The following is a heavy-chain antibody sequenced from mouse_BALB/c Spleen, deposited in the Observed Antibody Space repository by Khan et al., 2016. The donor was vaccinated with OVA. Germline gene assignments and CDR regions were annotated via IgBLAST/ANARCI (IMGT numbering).Heavy chain of an antibody. D-gene: IGHD2-3*01. CDR2: IAPASGET. J-gene: IGHJ1*01. CDR1: GFNFKDTY. Sequence: EVQLQQSGTELVKPGASVKLSCTASGFNFKDTYMHWVKQRPEQGLEWIGRIAPASGETKYDPKFQGKATMTADTSSNTSYLQLSSLTSEDTAVYYCGQPSYDPRDFDVGGAGTTVTVSS. V-gene: IGHV14-3*02. CDR3: GQPSYDPRDFDV.